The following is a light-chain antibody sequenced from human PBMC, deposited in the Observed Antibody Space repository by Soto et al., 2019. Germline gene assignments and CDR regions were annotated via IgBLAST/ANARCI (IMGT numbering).Light chain of an antibody. J-gene: IGLJ2*01. CDR1: SSNIGSDA. CDR3: AAWDDSLNGVV. V-gene: IGLV1-44*01. CDR2: SNN. Sequence: QSVLTQPPSASGTPEQRVTISCSGSSSNIGSDAVNWYQRFPGTAPKLLIYSNNERPSGVPARFSGSKSGTSASLAISGLQSEDEADYYCAAWDDSLNGVVFGGGTKLTVL.